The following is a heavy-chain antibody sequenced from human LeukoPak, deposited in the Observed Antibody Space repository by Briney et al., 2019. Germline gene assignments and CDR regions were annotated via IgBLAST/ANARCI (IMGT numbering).Heavy chain of an antibody. CDR3: ARLIQGAGYFDL. J-gene: IGHJ2*01. CDR1: GASIRSYY. Sequence: PSETLSLTCTVSGASIRSYYWSWIRQPPGKGLEWIGYIYYSGSTNYDPSLKSRVTISVDTSKPQSSLRLTSVTAADTAAYYCARLIQGAGYFDLWGRGTLVTVSS. V-gene: IGHV4-59*08. CDR2: IYYSGST.